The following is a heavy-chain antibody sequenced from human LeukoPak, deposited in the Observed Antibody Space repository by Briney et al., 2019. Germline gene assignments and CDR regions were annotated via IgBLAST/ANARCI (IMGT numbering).Heavy chain of an antibody. Sequence: PGGSLRLSCAASGSTFSSYAMNWVRQAPGKGLEWVANIKQDGSEKYYVDSVKGRFTISRDNAKNSLYLQMNSLRAEDTAVYYCARYHHWWFGELLVPYFDYWGQGTLVTVSS. V-gene: IGHV3-7*01. D-gene: IGHD3-10*01. J-gene: IGHJ4*02. CDR2: IKQDGSEK. CDR3: ARYHHWWFGELLVPYFDY. CDR1: GSTFSSYA.